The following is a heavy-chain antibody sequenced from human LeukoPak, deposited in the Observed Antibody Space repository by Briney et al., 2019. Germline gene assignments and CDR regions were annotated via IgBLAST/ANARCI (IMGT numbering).Heavy chain of an antibody. J-gene: IGHJ4*02. V-gene: IGHV3-30*18. Sequence: GGSLRLSCAASGFSFSTYGMHWVRQAPGKGLEWLAVTSHDEKTKFYADSIKGRFIISRDNSNNTLYLQMNGLRTEDTAVYYCAKWGDYYENSGPDFDYWGQGTLVTVSS. CDR3: AKWGDYYENSGPDFDY. D-gene: IGHD3-22*01. CDR1: GFSFSTYG. CDR2: TSHDEKTK.